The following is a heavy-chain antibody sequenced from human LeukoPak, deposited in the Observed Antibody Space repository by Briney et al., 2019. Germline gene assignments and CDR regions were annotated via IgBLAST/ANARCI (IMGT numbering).Heavy chain of an antibody. CDR2: FDPEDGET. CDR1: GYTLTELS. J-gene: IGHJ5*02. CDR3: ATILIAAAEWWFDP. V-gene: IGHV1-24*01. D-gene: IGHD6-13*01. Sequence: ASVKVSCKVSGYTLTELSMHWVRQAPGKGLEWMGGFDPEDGETIYAQKFQDRVTMTEDTSTDTAYMELSSLRSEDTAVYYCATILIAAAEWWFDPWGQGTLVTVSS.